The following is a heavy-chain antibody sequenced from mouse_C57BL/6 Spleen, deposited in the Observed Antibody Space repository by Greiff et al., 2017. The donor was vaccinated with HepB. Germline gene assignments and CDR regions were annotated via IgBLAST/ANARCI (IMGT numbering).Heavy chain of an antibody. CDR1: GYSITSGYY. V-gene: IGHV3-6*01. J-gene: IGHJ2*01. D-gene: IGHD1-1*01. CDR3: ARGEITTVVATDY. Sequence: EVQLVESGPGLVKPSQSLSLTCSVTGYSITSGYYWNWIRQFPGNKLEWMGYISYDGSNNYNPSLKNRISITRDTSKNQFFLKLNSVTTEDTATYYCARGEITTVVATDYWGQGTTLTVSS. CDR2: ISYDGSN.